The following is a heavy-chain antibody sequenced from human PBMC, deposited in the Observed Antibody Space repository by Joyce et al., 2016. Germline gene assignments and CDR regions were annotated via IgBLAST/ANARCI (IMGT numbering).Heavy chain of an antibody. D-gene: IGHD4-11*01. CDR2: ISSDNTYI. CDR3: ARDVLTTVTKAYGY. Sequence: EVQLVESGGGRVKPGESLRLSCTASGFIFSCYSRTWVRQAPGKVLEWVSSISSDNTYIFHADSVKGRFTISRDNARNSLYLQMNSLRAEDTAVYYCARDVLTTVTKAYGYWGQGTLVAVSS. J-gene: IGHJ4*02. CDR1: GFIFSCYS. V-gene: IGHV3-21*01.